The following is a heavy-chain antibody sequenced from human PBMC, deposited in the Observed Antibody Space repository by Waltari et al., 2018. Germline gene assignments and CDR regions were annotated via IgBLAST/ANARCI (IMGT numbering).Heavy chain of an antibody. V-gene: IGHV1-69*14. J-gene: IGHJ4*02. D-gene: IGHD4-17*01. CDR2: IIPSFGTA. Sequence: QVQLVQSGAEVKKPGSSVKVSCKASGGTFSSYAISWVRQAPGQVLEWMGGIIPSFGTANYAQKFQGRVTMTEDTSTDTAYMELSSRRSEDTAVYYCATGYGDYEFDYWGQGTLVTVSS. CDR1: GGTFSSYA. CDR3: ATGYGDYEFDY.